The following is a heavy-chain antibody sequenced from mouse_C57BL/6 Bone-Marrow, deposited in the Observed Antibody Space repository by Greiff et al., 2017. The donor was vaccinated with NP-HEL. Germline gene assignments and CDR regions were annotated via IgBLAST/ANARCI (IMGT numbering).Heavy chain of an antibody. CDR2: ISSGGSYT. Sequence: EVQVVESGGDLVKPGGSLKLSCAASGFTFSSYGMSWVRQTPDKRLEWVATISSGGSYTYYPDSVTGRFTISRDKAKNTLYLKMSRLQSEDTAMYYWARHDYNNYFDYWGQGTTLTVSS. CDR1: GFTFSSYG. D-gene: IGHD2-12*01. CDR3: ARHDYNNYFDY. J-gene: IGHJ2*01. V-gene: IGHV5-6*01.